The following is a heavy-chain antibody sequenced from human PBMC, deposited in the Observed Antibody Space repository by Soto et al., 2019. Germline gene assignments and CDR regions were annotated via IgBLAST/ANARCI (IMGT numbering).Heavy chain of an antibody. V-gene: IGHV3-23*01. Sequence: PGGSLRLSCDASGFTFRNYAMNWVRQAPGKGLDWVSAISGSGGSTYYADSVKGRFTISRDNSKNTLYLQMSSLRAEDTAVYYCAKDSSGWFYYFDYWGQGTLVTVSS. CDR3: AKDSSGWFYYFDY. CDR1: GFTFRNYA. J-gene: IGHJ4*02. D-gene: IGHD6-19*01. CDR2: ISGSGGST.